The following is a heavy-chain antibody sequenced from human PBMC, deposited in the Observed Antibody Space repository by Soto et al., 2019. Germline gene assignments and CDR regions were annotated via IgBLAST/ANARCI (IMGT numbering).Heavy chain of an antibody. D-gene: IGHD1-26*01. J-gene: IGHJ4*02. V-gene: IGHV3-23*01. CDR1: GFTFSSYG. CDR2: ISGSGGST. CDR3: AKPRIVGATSDFDY. Sequence: GGSLRLSCAASGFTFSSYGIHWVRQAPGKGLEWVSGISGSGGSTDYADSVKGRFTISRDNSKNTLYLQMNSLRADDTAVYYCAKPRIVGATSDFDYWGQGTLVTVSS.